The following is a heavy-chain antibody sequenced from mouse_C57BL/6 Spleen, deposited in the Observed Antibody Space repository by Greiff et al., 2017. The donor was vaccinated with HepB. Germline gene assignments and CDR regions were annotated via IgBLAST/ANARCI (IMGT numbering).Heavy chain of an antibody. CDR2: IDPSDSYT. CDR1: GYTFTSYW. Sequence: VQLQQPGAELVKPGASVKLSCKASGYTFTSYWMQWVNQRPGQGLEWIGEIDPSDSYTNYNQKFKGKATLTVDTASSTAYMQLSSLTSEDSAVYYCARNYYAYWGQGTTLTVSS. CDR3: ARNYYAY. V-gene: IGHV1-50*01. D-gene: IGHD1-1*01. J-gene: IGHJ2*01.